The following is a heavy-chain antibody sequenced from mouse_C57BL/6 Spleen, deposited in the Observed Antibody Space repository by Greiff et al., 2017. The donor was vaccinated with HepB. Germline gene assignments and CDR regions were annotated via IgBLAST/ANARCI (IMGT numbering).Heavy chain of an antibody. J-gene: IGHJ4*01. D-gene: IGHD2-4*01. CDR2: IWSGGST. CDR1: GFSLTSYG. V-gene: IGHV2-2*01. Sequence: VQLVESGPGLVQPSQRLSITCTVSGFSLTSYGVHWVRQSPGKGLEWLGVIWSGGSTDYNAAFISRLSISKDNSKSQVFFKMNSLQADDTAIYYCARKGYDYDVRYAMDYWGQGTSVTVSS. CDR3: ARKGYDYDVRYAMDY.